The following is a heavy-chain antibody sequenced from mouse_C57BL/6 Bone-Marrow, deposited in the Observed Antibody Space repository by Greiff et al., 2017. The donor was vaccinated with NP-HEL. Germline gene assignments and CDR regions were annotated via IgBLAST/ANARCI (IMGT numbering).Heavy chain of an antibody. CDR2: IYPRSGNT. V-gene: IGHV1-81*01. CDR1: GYTFTSYG. CDR3: TPITTVVAYYYAMDY. D-gene: IGHD1-1*01. J-gene: IGHJ4*01. Sequence: QVQLQQSGAELVRPGASVKLSCKASGYTFTSYGMRWVKQRPGQGLEWIGEIYPRSGNTYYNEKFKGKATLTADKSSSTAYMELRSLTSEDSAVYCWTPITTVVAYYYAMDYWGQGTSVTVSS.